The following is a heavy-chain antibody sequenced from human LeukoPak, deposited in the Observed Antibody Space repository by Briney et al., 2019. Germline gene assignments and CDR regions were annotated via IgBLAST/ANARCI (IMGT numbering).Heavy chain of an antibody. CDR2: IIPIFGTA. CDR3: ARGLYGYSYGRYYYYGMDV. J-gene: IGHJ6*02. Sequence: SVKVSFTASGGTFSSYAISWVRQAPGQELERMGGIIPIFGTANYAQKFQGRVTITADESTSTAYMELSSLRSEDTAVYYCARGLYGYSYGRYYYYGMDVWGQGTTVTVSS. D-gene: IGHD5-18*01. V-gene: IGHV1-69*13. CDR1: GGTFSSYA.